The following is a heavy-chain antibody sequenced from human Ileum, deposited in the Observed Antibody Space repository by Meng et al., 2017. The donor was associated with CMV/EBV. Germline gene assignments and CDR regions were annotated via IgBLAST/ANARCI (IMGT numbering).Heavy chain of an antibody. Sequence: SCSASVFSFGRYWMAWVRQAPGRGLDWVATINADGSEQQYVDSVKGRFTISGDNAKNSLYLQMNSLRAEDTAVYYCARVGVWYGMDVWGQGTTVTVSS. CDR3: ARVGVWYGMDV. D-gene: IGHD3-16*01. CDR1: VFSFGRYW. J-gene: IGHJ6*02. CDR2: INADGSEQ. V-gene: IGHV3-7*01.